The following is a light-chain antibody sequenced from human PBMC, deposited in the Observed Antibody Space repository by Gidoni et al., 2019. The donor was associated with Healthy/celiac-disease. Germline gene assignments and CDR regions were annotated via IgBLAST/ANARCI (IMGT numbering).Light chain of an antibody. V-gene: IGKV1-6*01. CDR2: AAT. Sequence: ALQMTPSPTSLSASVGARVTITCRASQGIRNDLGWYQQKPGKAPKLLIYAATSLQSGVPSRFSGSGSGTDFTLTISSLQPEDFATYYCLQDYNYPLTFGGGTNVEIK. CDR3: LQDYNYPLT. J-gene: IGKJ4*01. CDR1: QGIRND.